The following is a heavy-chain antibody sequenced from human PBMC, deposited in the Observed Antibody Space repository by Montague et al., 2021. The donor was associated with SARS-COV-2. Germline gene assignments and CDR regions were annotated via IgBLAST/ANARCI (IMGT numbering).Heavy chain of an antibody. J-gene: IGHJ4*02. Sequence: SLRLSCAASGFTFSSYATHWVRQAPGKGLEWVAVISYDGSNKYYADSVKGRFTISRDNSKNTLYLQMNSLRAEDTAVYYCARAYSGYDYFHYWGQGTLVTVSS. CDR2: ISYDGSNK. CDR1: GFTFSSYA. CDR3: ARAYSGYDYFHY. D-gene: IGHD5-12*01. V-gene: IGHV3-30-3*01.